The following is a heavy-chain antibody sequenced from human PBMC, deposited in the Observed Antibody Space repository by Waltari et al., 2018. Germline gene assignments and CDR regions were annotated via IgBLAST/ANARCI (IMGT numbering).Heavy chain of an antibody. V-gene: IGHV4-39*01. Sequence: QLQLQESGPGLVKPSETVSLTCSVSGGSITSARHYWGWIRQPPGQGLEWIGTISYSGTTYNRPSLQSRLTISRDPSKNQLSLKLDSVTASDPAVYYCATYIGASVGTASFDVWGQGTMVTVSS. J-gene: IGHJ3*01. CDR1: GGSITSARHY. CDR3: ATYIGASVGTASFDV. CDR2: ISYSGTT. D-gene: IGHD5-12*01.